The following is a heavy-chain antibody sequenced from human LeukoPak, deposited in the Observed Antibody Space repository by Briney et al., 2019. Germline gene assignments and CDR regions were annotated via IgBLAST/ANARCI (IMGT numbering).Heavy chain of an antibody. CDR2: IWYDGSNK. D-gene: IGHD6-13*01. CDR1: GFTFSNYG. V-gene: IGHV3-33*01. J-gene: IGHJ3*02. CDR3: ARDSSSSWYYVGAFDI. Sequence: GRSLRLSCAASGFTFSNYGVHWVRQAPGKGLEWVAVIWYDGSNKYYADSVKGRFTISRDNSKNTLYLQMNSLRAEDTAVYYCARDSSSSWYYVGAFDIWGQGTMVTVSS.